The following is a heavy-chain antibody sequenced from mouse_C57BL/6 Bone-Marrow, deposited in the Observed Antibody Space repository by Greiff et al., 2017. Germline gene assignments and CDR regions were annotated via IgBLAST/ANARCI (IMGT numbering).Heavy chain of an antibody. V-gene: IGHV5-2*01. D-gene: IGHD2-2*01. Sequence: EVKLMESGGGLVQPGESLKLSCESNEYEFPSHDMSWVRKTPEKRLELVAAINSDGGSTYYPDTMERRFIISRDNTKKTLYLQMSSLRSEDTALYYCAPRFSIYYGFFAYWGQGTLVTVSA. CDR2: INSDGGST. CDR1: EYEFPSHD. CDR3: APRFSIYYGFFAY. J-gene: IGHJ3*01.